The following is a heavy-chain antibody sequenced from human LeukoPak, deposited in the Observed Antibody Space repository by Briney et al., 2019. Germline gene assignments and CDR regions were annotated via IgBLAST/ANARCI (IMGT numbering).Heavy chain of an antibody. CDR3: ARVDTADY. Sequence: ASVKVSCKASGYTFTGYYMDWVRQAPGEGLEGMGRINPNSGGTNYAQKFQGRVTMTRETSISTAYMELSRLRSDDTAVYYCARVDTADYWGQGTLVTVSS. CDR2: INPNSGGT. CDR1: GYTFTGYY. V-gene: IGHV1-2*06. D-gene: IGHD5-18*01. J-gene: IGHJ4*02.